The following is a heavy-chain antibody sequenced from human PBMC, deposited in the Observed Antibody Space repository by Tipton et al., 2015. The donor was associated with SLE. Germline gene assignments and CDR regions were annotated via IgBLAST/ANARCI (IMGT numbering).Heavy chain of an antibody. Sequence: QLVQSGAEVKKPGSSVKVSCKASGGSFTNYAISWVRQAPGQGLEWMGGIIPIFGTANYAQKFQGRVTITADESTSTAYMELSSLRAEDTAVYYCAREYSPYYVWGSYRWPYYFDYWGQGTLVSVSS. CDR2: IIPIFGTA. CDR3: AREYSPYYVWGSYRWPYYFDY. D-gene: IGHD3-16*02. V-gene: IGHV1-69*01. CDR1: GGSFTNYA. J-gene: IGHJ4*02.